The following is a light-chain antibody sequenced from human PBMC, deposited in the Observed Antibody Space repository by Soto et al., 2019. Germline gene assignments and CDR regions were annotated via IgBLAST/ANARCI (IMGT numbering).Light chain of an antibody. Sequence: QSVLTQPASVSGSPGQSITISCTGTSSDVGSYNLVSWYQQHPGKAPKLMIYEGSKRPSGVSNRFSGSKSGNTASLTISGLQAEDEADYYCCSYAGRSTSWVFGGGTKLPVL. CDR2: EGS. V-gene: IGLV2-23*01. CDR1: SSDVGSYNL. J-gene: IGLJ3*02. CDR3: CSYAGRSTSWV.